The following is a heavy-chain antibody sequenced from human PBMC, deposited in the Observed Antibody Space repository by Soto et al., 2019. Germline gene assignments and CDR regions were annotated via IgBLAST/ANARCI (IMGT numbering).Heavy chain of an antibody. CDR1: GFAFTDSA. V-gene: IGHV3-30-3*01. D-gene: IGHD5-12*01. Sequence: QVHLVESGGGVVQPGRSLRLSCAASGFAFTDSAMHWVRLAPGKGLEWVALILYSSSNIYYADSVKGRFTISRDNSKNTLYLQMNSLRPDDTAVYYCAKDRGGYDWGWGIDSWGQGTLVTVSS. J-gene: IGHJ4*02. CDR2: ILYSSSNI. CDR3: AKDRGGYDWGWGIDS.